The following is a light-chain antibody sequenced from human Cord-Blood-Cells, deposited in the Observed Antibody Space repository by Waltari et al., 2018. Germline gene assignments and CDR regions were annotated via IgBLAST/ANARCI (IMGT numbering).Light chain of an antibody. J-gene: IGKJ3*01. V-gene: IGKV1-33*01. CDR2: DAS. CDR3: QQYDNLPPFT. CDR1: QDISNY. Sequence: DIQMTQSPSSLSASVGDRVTITCQANQDISNYLNWYQQKPGKAPKLLIYDASTLETGVPSRFSGSGSGTDLTFTISSLQPEDITTYYCQQYDNLPPFTFGPGTKVDIK.